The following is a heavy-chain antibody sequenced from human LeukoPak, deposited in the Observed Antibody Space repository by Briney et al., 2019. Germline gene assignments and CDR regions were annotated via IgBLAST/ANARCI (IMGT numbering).Heavy chain of an antibody. V-gene: IGHV1-69*06. J-gene: IGHJ5*02. CDR1: GGTFSIYA. Sequence: SVKVSCTASGGTFSIYAISWVRQAPGQGLEWMGGIIPIFGTANYAQKFQGRVTITADKSTSTAYMELSSLRSEDTAVYYCARVKDYGSFDPWGQGTLVTVSS. CDR2: IIPIFGTA. CDR3: ARVKDYGSFDP. D-gene: IGHD3-10*01.